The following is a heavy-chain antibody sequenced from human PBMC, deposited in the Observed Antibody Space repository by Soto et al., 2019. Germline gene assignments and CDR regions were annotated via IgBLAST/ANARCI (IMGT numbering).Heavy chain of an antibody. V-gene: IGHV3-49*03. CDR2: VRSKAYGGTK. J-gene: IGHJ6*02. Sequence: PGGSLRLSCTTSGFTFSDYAICWFRQAPGRGLEWVGVVRSKAYGGTKDYAASVKGRFDISRDDSKSIAYLRMNSVTTEDTGVYFCARYTYTSRYSYYGMDVWGHGTTVTVSS. CDR3: ARYTYTSRYSYYGMDV. CDR1: GFTFSDYA. D-gene: IGHD2-2*02.